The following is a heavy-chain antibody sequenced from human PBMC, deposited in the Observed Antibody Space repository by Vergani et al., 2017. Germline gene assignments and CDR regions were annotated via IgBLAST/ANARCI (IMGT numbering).Heavy chain of an antibody. CDR2: IHPADSAT. Sequence: EVQLVQSGAEVKKPGESLNISCQISGYSFTNYWIGWVRQMPGKGLEWMGIIHPADSATSYSPSFQGQVTISVDKSISTAYLQRSSLRASDSAMYYCARLYGRDSGGSKYFDYWGQGTLVTVSS. CDR3: ARLYGRDSGGSKYFDY. CDR1: GYSFTNYW. D-gene: IGHD5-12*01. J-gene: IGHJ4*02. V-gene: IGHV5-51*01.